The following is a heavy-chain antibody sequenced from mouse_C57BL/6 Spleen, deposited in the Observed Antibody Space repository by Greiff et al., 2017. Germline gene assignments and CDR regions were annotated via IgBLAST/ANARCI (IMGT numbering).Heavy chain of an antibody. D-gene: IGHD4-1*01. CDR3: ARLWDYFDY. V-gene: IGHV5-9*01. Sequence: EVKVEESGGGLVKPGGSLKLSCAASGFTFSSYTMSWVRQTPEKRLEWVATISGGGGNTYYPDSVKGRFTISRDNAKNTLYLQMSSLRSEDTALYYCARLWDYFDYWGQGTTLTVSS. J-gene: IGHJ2*01. CDR1: GFTFSSYT. CDR2: ISGGGGNT.